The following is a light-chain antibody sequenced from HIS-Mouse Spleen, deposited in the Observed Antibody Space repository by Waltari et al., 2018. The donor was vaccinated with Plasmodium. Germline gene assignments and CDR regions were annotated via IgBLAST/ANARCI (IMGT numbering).Light chain of an antibody. CDR1: TTDVGGYNY. CDR3: CSYAGSYTFV. J-gene: IGLJ1*01. V-gene: IGLV2-11*01. Sequence: QSALTHPRSVSGSPGQSVTLSCTVTTTDVGGYNYVSWYQQHPGKAPKLMIYDVSKRPSGVPDRFSGSKSGNTASLTISGLQAEDEADYYCCSYAGSYTFVFGTGTKVTVL. CDR2: DVS.